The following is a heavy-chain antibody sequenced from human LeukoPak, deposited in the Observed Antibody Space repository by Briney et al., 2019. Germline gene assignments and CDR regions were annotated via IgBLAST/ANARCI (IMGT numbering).Heavy chain of an antibody. Sequence: PSQTLSPTCTVSGGSISSGGTYWSWIRQPPGKGLEWIGYIYYSGATYYNPSLKSRVTISIDTSRNQFSLELNSVTAADTAVYYCARDQSGYATLDIWGQGTMVTVSS. V-gene: IGHV4-30-4*01. J-gene: IGHJ3*02. CDR3: ARDQSGYATLDI. CDR2: IYYSGAT. CDR1: GGSISSGGTY. D-gene: IGHD2-15*01.